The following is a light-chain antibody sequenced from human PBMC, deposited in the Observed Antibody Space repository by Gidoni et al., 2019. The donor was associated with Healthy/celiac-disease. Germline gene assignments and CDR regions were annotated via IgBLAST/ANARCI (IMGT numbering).Light chain of an antibody. CDR2: EVS. Sequence: QSALTQPASVSGSPGHSITISCTGTSSDVGGYNYVSWYQQHQGKAPKLMIYEVSNRPSGVSNRFSGSKSGNTASLTISGLQAEDEADYYCSSYTSSSTPYVVFGGGTKLTVL. V-gene: IGLV2-14*01. CDR1: SSDVGGYNY. J-gene: IGLJ2*01. CDR3: SSYTSSSTPYVV.